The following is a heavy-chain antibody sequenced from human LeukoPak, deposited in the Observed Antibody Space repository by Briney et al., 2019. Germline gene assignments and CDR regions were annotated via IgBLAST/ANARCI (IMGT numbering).Heavy chain of an antibody. CDR2: IIPIFGTA. CDR3: ASGRRIIGQYYYYYYMDV. V-gene: IGHV1-69*05. CDR1: GGTFSSYA. Sequence: SVKVSYKASGGTFSSYAISWVRQAPGQGLEWMGGIIPIFGTANYAQKFQGRVTITTDESTSTAYMELSSMRSEDTAVYYCASGRRIIGQYYYYYYMDVWGKGTTVTVSS. J-gene: IGHJ6*03. D-gene: IGHD2-15*01.